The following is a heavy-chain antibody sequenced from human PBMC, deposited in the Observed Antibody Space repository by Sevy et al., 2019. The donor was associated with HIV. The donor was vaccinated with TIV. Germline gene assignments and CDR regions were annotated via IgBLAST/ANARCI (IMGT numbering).Heavy chain of an antibody. J-gene: IGHJ4*02. CDR3: TRDAGYSIAWSPSDY. V-gene: IGHV3-30-3*01. CDR2: ISSAGSNK. CDR1: GLTFSSHA. D-gene: IGHD6-19*01. Sequence: GGSLRLSCAASGLTFSSHAMHWVRQAPGKGLEWVAVISSAGSNKYYADSVKGRFTISRDNPKNTLYLQVNSLRPEDTAGYYCTRDAGYSIAWSPSDYWGQGTLVTVSS.